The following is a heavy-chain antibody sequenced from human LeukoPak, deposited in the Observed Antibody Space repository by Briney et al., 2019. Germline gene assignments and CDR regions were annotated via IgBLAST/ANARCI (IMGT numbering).Heavy chain of an antibody. J-gene: IGHJ5*02. D-gene: IGHD6-19*01. CDR3: ARDRGSSGWYVVTPFDP. V-gene: IGHV6-1*01. Sequence: SQTLSLTCAISGDSVSSNSAAWNWIRQSPSRGLEWLGRTYYRSKWYNDYAVSVKSRITINPDTSKNQFSLQLNSVTPEDTAVYYCARDRGSSGWYVVTPFDPWGQGTLVTVSS. CDR1: GDSVSSNSAA. CDR2: TYYRSKWYN.